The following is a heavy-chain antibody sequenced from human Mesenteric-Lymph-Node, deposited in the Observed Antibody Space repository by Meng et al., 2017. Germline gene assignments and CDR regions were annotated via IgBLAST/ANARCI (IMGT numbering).Heavy chain of an antibody. Sequence: QVQVQGSGPGLFKPSGDLSLTFAGSGRCIRSSNWWRLVRQPPGKVLEWIGYIYYSGSPSYNPFLKSRVAMSVDTSKNQFSLNLNSVTAVDTAVYYCAREGRSHQVGVSVYWGQGNLVTVSS. J-gene: IGHJ4*02. CDR2: IYYSGSP. CDR1: GRCIRSSNW. CDR3: AREGRSHQVGVSVY. D-gene: IGHD2-21*01. V-gene: IGHV4-28*03.